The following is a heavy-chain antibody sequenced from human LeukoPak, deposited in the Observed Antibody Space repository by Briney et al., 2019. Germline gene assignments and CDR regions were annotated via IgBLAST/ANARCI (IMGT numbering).Heavy chain of an antibody. CDR3: ARDHDSYYDFWSGYYHGGYFDY. J-gene: IGHJ4*02. Sequence: PSETLSLTCAVSGGSISSGGYSWSWIRQPPGKGLEWIGYIYHSGSTYYNPSLKSRVTMSVDTSKNQFSLKLSSVTAADTAVYYCARDHDSYYDFWSGYYHGGYFDYWGQGTLVTVSS. V-gene: IGHV4-30-2*01. D-gene: IGHD3-3*01. CDR1: GGSISSGGYS. CDR2: IYHSGST.